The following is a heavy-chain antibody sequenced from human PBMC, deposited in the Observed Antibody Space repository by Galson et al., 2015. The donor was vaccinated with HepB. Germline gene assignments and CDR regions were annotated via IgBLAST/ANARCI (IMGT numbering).Heavy chain of an antibody. CDR2: ISSSGSTI. V-gene: IGHV3-48*03. D-gene: IGHD4-11*01. J-gene: IGHJ4*02. CDR3: ARAWGRDYKVDY. CDR1: GFTFSSYE. Sequence: SLRLSCAASGFTFSSYEMNWVRQAPGKGLEWVSYISSSGSTIYYADSVKGRFTISRDNAKNSLYLQMNSLRAEDTAVYYCARAWGRDYKVDYWGQGTLVTVSS.